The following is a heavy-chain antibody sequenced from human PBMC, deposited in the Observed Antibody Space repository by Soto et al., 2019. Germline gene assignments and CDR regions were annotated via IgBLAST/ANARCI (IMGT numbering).Heavy chain of an antibody. CDR3: ARGPYYYDSSGSYRFAP. J-gene: IGHJ5*02. D-gene: IGHD3-22*01. CDR1: GGSISSHY. CDR2: IYYSGST. Sequence: SETLSLTCTVSGGSISSHYWSWIRQPPGKGLEWIGYIYYSGSTNYNPSLKSRVTFSVDTSKNQFSLRLSSVTAADTAVYYCARGPYYYDSSGSYRFAPWGQGTLGTAPQ. V-gene: IGHV4-59*11.